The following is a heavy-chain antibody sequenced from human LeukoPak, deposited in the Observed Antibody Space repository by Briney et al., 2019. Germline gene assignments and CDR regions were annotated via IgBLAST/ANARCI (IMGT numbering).Heavy chain of an antibody. Sequence: PGRSLRLSCAASGFTFNTYGMHWVRQAPGKGLEWVSVIYSGGSTYYADSVKGRFTISRDNSKNTLYLQMNSLRVEDTAVYYCALGLVTDYWGQGTLVTVSS. CDR1: GFTFNTYG. CDR3: ALGLVTDY. CDR2: IYSGGST. V-gene: IGHV3-66*01. J-gene: IGHJ4*02. D-gene: IGHD3-9*01.